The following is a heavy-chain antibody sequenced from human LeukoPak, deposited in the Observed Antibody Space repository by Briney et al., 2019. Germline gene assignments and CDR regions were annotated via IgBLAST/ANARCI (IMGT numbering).Heavy chain of an antibody. CDR2: LYYSGKT. CDR1: GGYISSTTYY. D-gene: IGHD6-13*01. V-gene: IGHV4-39*07. CDR3: ATKSSWFWGFDY. Sequence: SDTLSLTCIISGGYISSTTYYWGWIRQPPGKGLEWIGTLYYSGKTYYNPSLKSRVTISIDTSKNQFSLKLTSATAADTAVYYCATKSSWFWGFDYWGQGTLVTVSS. J-gene: IGHJ4*02.